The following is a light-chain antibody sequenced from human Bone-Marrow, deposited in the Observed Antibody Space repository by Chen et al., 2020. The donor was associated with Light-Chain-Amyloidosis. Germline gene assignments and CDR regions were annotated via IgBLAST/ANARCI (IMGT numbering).Light chain of an antibody. CDR2: EVS. J-gene: IGLJ1*01. Sequence: QSALTQPASVSGSPGQSITISCNGTSSDVGGDNHVSWYQQHPDKAPTLLIYEVSNRPSWVPDRFSASKSDNTASLTISVLQTEDEADYFCSAYTITNSLVFGSGTRVTVL. V-gene: IGLV2-14*01. CDR3: SAYTITNSLV. CDR1: SSDVGGDNH.